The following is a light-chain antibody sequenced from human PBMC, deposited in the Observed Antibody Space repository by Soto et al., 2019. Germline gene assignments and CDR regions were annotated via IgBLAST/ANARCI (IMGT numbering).Light chain of an antibody. CDR1: QGVNSN. V-gene: IGKV3-15*01. Sequence: EIVMTQSPATLSVSPGERATLSCRASQGVNSNLAWYQQTPGQAPRLLIYGASTRATGIPARFSGSGSGTEVTLTISSLQSEDFAVYYCQQYNNWPLTFGGGTKVEIK. J-gene: IGKJ4*01. CDR2: GAS. CDR3: QQYNNWPLT.